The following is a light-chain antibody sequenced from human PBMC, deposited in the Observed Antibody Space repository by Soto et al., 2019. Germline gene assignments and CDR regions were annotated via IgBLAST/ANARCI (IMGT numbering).Light chain of an antibody. Sequence: DIQMTQSPSSLSASVGDRVTITCRASQTISSYLNWYQQKPGKGPKLLIYVASGLQSGVPSRFSGSGSGTDFTLTISSLQPEDFATYYCQQSYHTPYTFGQGTKLEIK. CDR2: VAS. V-gene: IGKV1-39*01. CDR1: QTISSY. CDR3: QQSYHTPYT. J-gene: IGKJ2*01.